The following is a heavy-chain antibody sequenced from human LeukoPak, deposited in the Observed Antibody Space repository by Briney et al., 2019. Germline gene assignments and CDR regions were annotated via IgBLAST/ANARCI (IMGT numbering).Heavy chain of an antibody. V-gene: IGHV4-59*08. CDR3: ARRAKDGYRQFYFDS. J-gene: IGHJ4*02. CDR2: IPYTWST. Sequence: SVTLSLTCTVSSGSISSYYWNWIRQPPGKGLEWIAYIPYTWSTNHNPSLKSRVTISKDTAEKQFTLKLTSVTAADTAIYYCARRAKDGYRQFYFDSWGQGTLVTVSS. D-gene: IGHD5-24*01. CDR1: SGSISSYY.